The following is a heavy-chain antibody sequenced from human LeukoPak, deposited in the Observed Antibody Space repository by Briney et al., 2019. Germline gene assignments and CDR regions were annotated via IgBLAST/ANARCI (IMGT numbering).Heavy chain of an antibody. D-gene: IGHD2-2*01. Sequence: GGSLRLSCAASGFTFSSYSMNWVRQAPGKGLEWVSSISSSSSYIYYADSVKGRFTISRDNAKNSLYLQMNSLRAEDTAVYYCARDRSEDIVVVPAAMLGGDYWGQGTLVTLSS. V-gene: IGHV3-21*01. J-gene: IGHJ4*02. CDR2: ISSSSSYI. CDR1: GFTFSSYS. CDR3: ARDRSEDIVVVPAAMLGGDY.